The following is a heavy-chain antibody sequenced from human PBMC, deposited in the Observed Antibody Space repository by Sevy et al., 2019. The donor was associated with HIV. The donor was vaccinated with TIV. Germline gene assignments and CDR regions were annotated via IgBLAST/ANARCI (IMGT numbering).Heavy chain of an antibody. CDR1: GGSISSGGYY. J-gene: IGHJ3*02. CDR3: ARGGLDVSSSRDHDAFDI. Sequence: SETLSLTCTVSGGSISSGGYYWSWIRQHPGKGLEWIGYIYYSGSTYYNPSLKSRVTISVDTSKNQFSLKLSSVTAADTAVYYCARGGLDVSSSRDHDAFDIWGQGTMVTVSS. V-gene: IGHV4-31*03. D-gene: IGHD6-13*01. CDR2: IYYSGST.